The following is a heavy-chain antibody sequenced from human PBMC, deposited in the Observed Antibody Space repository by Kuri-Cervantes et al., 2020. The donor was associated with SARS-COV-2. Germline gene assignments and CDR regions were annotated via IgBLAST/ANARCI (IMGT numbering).Heavy chain of an antibody. CDR3: ATSLKSLAYCSGGSCYHIDY. D-gene: IGHD2-15*01. J-gene: IGHJ4*02. CDR2: INPNSGGA. CDR1: GYTFTAYY. V-gene: IGHV1-2*02. Sequence: ASVKVSCKASGYTFTAYYMHWVRQAPGQGLEWMGWINPNSGGANYAQKFQGRVTMTRDTSISTVYVDLSRLRSDDTALYYCATSLKSLAYCSGGSCYHIDYWGQETLVTISS.